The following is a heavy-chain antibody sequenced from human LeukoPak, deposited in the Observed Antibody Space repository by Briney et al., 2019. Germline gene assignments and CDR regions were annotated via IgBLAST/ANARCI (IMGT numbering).Heavy chain of an antibody. J-gene: IGHJ3*02. V-gene: IGHV4-61*02. Sequence: SETLSLTCTVSGGSISSGSYYWSWIRQPAGKGLEWIGRIYTSGSTNYNPSLKSRVTISVDTSKNQFSLKLSPVTAADTAVYYCARGAGNAHSPFDIWGQGTMVTVSS. CDR3: ARGAGNAHSPFDI. CDR1: GGSISSGSYY. D-gene: IGHD1-1*01. CDR2: IYTSGST.